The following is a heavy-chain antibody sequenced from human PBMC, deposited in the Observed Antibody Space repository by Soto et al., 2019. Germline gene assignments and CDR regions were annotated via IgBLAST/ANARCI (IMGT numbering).Heavy chain of an antibody. CDR1: GFTLSTFA. CDR3: AKDAVYKDGLWLMDQ. V-gene: IGHV3-23*01. CDR2: ITGSGSQI. J-gene: IGHJ4*02. Sequence: EVQLLESGGGLVQPGESLRLSCAVSGFTLSTFAMTWVRQAPGKGLECVSGITGSGSQIHYADSVKGRFTISKDNSKNTLYLQMDSLRADDTAVYFCAKDAVYKDGLWLMDQWGQGNQVTVSS. D-gene: IGHD2-21*01.